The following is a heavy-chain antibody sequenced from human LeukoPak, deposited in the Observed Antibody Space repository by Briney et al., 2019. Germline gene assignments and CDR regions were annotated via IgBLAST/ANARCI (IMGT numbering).Heavy chain of an antibody. CDR1: GFTFSSYS. CDR3: ARDRSVDSGYVSGYWFDP. Sequence: SGGSLRLSCAASGFTFSSYSMNWVRQAPGKGLEWVSSISSSSSYIYYADSVKGRFTISRDNAKNSLYLQMNSLRAKDTAVYYCARDRSVDSGYVSGYWFDPWGQGTLVTVSS. D-gene: IGHD5-12*01. CDR2: ISSSSSYI. V-gene: IGHV3-21*01. J-gene: IGHJ5*02.